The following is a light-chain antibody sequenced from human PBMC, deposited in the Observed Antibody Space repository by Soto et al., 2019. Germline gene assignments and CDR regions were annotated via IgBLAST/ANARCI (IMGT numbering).Light chain of an antibody. CDR2: GAS. V-gene: IGKV3-15*01. CDR3: QQYNNWWT. Sequence: EIVMTQSPATLSVSPGERATLSCRASQSVSNNLAWYQKKPGQAPRLLIYGASTRATGIPARFSGSGSGTEFTLTISSLQSEDFSFYYCQQYNNWWTFGQGTRAEIK. CDR1: QSVSNN. J-gene: IGKJ1*01.